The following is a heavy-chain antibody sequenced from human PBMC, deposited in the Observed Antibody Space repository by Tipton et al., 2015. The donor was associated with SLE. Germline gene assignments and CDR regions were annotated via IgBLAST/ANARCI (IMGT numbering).Heavy chain of an antibody. CDR2: IRYDGSNK. CDR3: ATVEAQDGALDY. CDR1: GFTFSSYG. Sequence: SGFTFSSYGMHWVRQAPGKGLEWAAFIRYDGSNKYYADSVKGRFTISRDNSKNTLYLQMNSLRAEDTAVYYCATVEAQDGALDYWGQGTLVTVSS. V-gene: IGHV3-30*02. D-gene: IGHD4/OR15-4a*01. J-gene: IGHJ4*02.